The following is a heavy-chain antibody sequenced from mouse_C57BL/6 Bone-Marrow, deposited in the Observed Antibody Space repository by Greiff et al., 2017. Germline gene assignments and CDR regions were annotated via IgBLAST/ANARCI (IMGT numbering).Heavy chain of an antibody. D-gene: IGHD2-1*01. Sequence: QVQLQQPGAELVKPGASVKLSCKASGYTFTSYWMHWVKQRPGRGLEWIGRIDPNSGGTKYNQKFKGKATLTVDQPSSTAYMQLSSLTSEEAAVYYRTRGKGLYAMDYWGQGTSVTVSS. CDR1: GYTFTSYW. V-gene: IGHV1-72*01. J-gene: IGHJ4*01. CDR3: TRGKGLYAMDY. CDR2: IDPNSGGT.